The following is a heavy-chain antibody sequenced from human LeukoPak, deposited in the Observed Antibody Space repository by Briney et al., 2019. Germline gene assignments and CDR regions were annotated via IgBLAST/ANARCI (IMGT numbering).Heavy chain of an antibody. Sequence: GGSLRLSCAASGFPFSSYAMHWVRQAPGKGLEWVAVISYDGSNKYYADSVKGRFTISRDNSKNTLYPQMNSLRAEDTAEYYCARDQHEYSSGWFVFDYWGQGTLVTVSS. V-gene: IGHV3-30*17. CDR3: ARDQHEYSSGWFVFDY. J-gene: IGHJ4*02. D-gene: IGHD6-19*01. CDR1: GFPFSSYA. CDR2: ISYDGSNK.